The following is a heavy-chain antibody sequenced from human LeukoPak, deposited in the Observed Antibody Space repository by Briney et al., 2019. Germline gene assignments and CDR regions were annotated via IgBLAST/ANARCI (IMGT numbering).Heavy chain of an antibody. CDR2: ISSSGSTI. J-gene: IGHJ4*02. D-gene: IGHD5-24*01. CDR3: ARVELSTIGIGNFDF. Sequence: PGGSLRLSCAASGFTFSTYSMNWVRQAPGKGLEWVSYISSSGSTIYYADSVKGRFTISRDNAKNSLYLQINSLRAEDTAVYYCARVELSTIGIGNFDFWGQGILVTVSS. CDR1: GFTFSTYS. V-gene: IGHV3-48*04.